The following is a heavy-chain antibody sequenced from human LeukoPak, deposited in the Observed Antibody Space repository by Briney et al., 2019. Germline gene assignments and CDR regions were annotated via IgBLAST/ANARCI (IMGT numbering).Heavy chain of an antibody. CDR3: AKTGLVVVTAMSDY. CDR2: ISGSGSST. D-gene: IGHD2-21*02. CDR1: GFTFSSYA. J-gene: IGHJ4*02. V-gene: IGHV3-23*01. Sequence: GGSLRLSCAASGFTFSSYAMSWVRQAPGKGLEWVSAISGSGSSTYYADSVKGRFTISRDNSKNTLYLQMNSLRAEDTAVYYCAKTGLVVVTAMSDYWGQGTLVTV.